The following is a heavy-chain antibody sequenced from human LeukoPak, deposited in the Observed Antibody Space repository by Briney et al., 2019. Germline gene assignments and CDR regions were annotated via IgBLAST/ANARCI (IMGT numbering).Heavy chain of an antibody. V-gene: IGHV3-48*02. CDR1: GFTFSSYS. CDR2: ISRGRPTV. CDR3: VGDPEALDY. Sequence: GGSLRLSCAASGFTFSSYSMNWVRQAPGKGLEWVSYISRGRPTVHYADSVRGRFTISRDNAKNSLYLQMNSLRDEDTAVYYCVGDPEALDYWGRGALVTVAS. J-gene: IGHJ4*02.